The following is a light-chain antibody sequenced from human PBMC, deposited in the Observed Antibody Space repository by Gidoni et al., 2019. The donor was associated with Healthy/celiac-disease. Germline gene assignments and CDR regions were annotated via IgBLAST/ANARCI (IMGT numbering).Light chain of an antibody. Sequence: DIQMTQSPSSVSASVGDSDSITCRASQGINSWLDWYQQKPGKAPKLLIYAASSLQSGVPSRFSGSGSGTDFTLTISSLQPEDFATYYCQQANSCPITFGQGTRLEIK. CDR2: AAS. CDR1: QGINSW. J-gene: IGKJ5*01. CDR3: QQANSCPIT. V-gene: IGKV1-12*01.